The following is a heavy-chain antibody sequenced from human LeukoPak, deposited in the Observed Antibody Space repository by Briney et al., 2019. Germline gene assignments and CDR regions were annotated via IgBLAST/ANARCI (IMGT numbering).Heavy chain of an antibody. CDR2: IFYSGNT. CDR3: ARTSDGSTSTGWYVDY. Sequence: SETLSLTCTVSGGSISSGSNYWGWVRQPPGKGLEWIVTIFYSGNTYYNPSLKSRVTIFIDTSKNQFSLKVTSVTAADTAVYYCARTSDGSTSTGWYVDYWGQGTLVSVSS. V-gene: IGHV4-39*01. J-gene: IGHJ4*02. CDR1: GGSISSGSNY. D-gene: IGHD6-19*01.